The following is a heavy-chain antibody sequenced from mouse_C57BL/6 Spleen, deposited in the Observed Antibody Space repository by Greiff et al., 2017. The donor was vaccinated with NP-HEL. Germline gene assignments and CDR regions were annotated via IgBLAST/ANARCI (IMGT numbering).Heavy chain of an antibody. V-gene: IGHV1-69*01. Sequence: QVQLQQPGAELVMPGASVKLSCKASGYTFTSYWMHWVKQRPGQGLEWIGEIDPSDSYTNYNQKFKGKSTLTVDKSSSAAYMQLSSLTSEDSAVYYCAREGELLRYFDYWGQGTTLTVSS. CDR2: IDPSDSYT. CDR3: AREGELLRYFDY. J-gene: IGHJ2*01. CDR1: GYTFTSYW. D-gene: IGHD1-1*01.